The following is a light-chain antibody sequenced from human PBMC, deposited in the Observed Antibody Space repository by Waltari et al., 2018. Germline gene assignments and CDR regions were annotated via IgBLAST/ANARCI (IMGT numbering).Light chain of an antibody. J-gene: IGKJ1*01. CDR3: QQHGTLPAT. CDR2: RAS. V-gene: IGKV3-20*01. Sequence: EMVLTQSPGTSSLSPGERVTLSCRASQSVSSSSLAWYQQKPGQAPSLVIYRASRRATGIPDRFSGSGSGTDFSLTISRLEPEDFAVYYCQQHGTLPATFGQGTKVEIK. CDR1: QSVSSSS.